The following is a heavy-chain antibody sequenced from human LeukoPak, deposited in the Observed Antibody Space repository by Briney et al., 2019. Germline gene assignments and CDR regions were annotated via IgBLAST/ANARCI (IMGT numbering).Heavy chain of an antibody. Sequence: PRASVKVSCKASGGTFSSYAISWVRQAPGQGLEWMGGIIPIFGTANYAQKFQGRVTITADESTRTVFMELSSLRPEDTAVYYCARPRTYYDSWSGYPPFDYWGQGTLVTVSS. V-gene: IGHV1-69*13. CDR2: IIPIFGTA. J-gene: IGHJ4*02. CDR1: GGTFSSYA. D-gene: IGHD3-3*01. CDR3: ARPRTYYDSWSGYPPFDY.